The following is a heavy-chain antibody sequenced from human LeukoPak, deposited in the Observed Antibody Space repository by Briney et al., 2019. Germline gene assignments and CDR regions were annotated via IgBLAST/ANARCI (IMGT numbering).Heavy chain of an antibody. CDR3: ARDLQGSLRGIDY. V-gene: IGHV3-30*03. Sequence: GGSLRLSCAASGFTFSSYGMHWVRQAPGKGLEWVAVISYDGNNKYYADSVRGRFTISRDSAKNSLYLQMNSLRAEDTAVYYCARDLQGSLRGIDYWGQGTLVTVSS. D-gene: IGHD3-10*01. CDR1: GFTFSSYG. CDR2: ISYDGNNK. J-gene: IGHJ4*02.